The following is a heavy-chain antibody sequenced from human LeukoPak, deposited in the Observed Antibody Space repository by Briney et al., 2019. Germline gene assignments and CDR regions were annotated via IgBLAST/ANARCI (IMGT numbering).Heavy chain of an antibody. CDR2: INQSGST. CDR1: GGSFSGYF. CDR3: ARSTGESIGY. Sequence: SETLSLTCAVFGGSFSGYFWSWIRQPPGKGLEWIGEINQSGSTNYNPSLKSRVTISIDTSKNHFSLKLGSVTAADTAVYYCARSTGESIGYWGQGTLVTASS. V-gene: IGHV4-34*01. D-gene: IGHD7-27*01. J-gene: IGHJ4*02.